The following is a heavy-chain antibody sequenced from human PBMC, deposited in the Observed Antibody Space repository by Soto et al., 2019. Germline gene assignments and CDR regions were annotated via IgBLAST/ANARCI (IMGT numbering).Heavy chain of an antibody. D-gene: IGHD3-10*01. CDR3: VRGRYGSEIH. J-gene: IGHJ4*02. CDR2: VYSGGAT. Sequence: EVRFVESGGGLVQPGGSLRLSCAAFGFTVSSNYMTWVRLAPGKGLEWVSLVYSGGATHYAASVKGRFTISTHSSQNTLFLQMNSLRTEDTATYYCVRGRYGSEIHWGQGTKVTVSS. V-gene: IGHV3-53*04. CDR1: GFTVSSNY.